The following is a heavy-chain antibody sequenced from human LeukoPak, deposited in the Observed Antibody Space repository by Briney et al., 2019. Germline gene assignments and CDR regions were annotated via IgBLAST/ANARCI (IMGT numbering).Heavy chain of an antibody. CDR1: GFTVSSNY. V-gene: IGHV3-53*01. D-gene: IGHD6-6*01. Sequence: GGSLRLSCAASGFTVSSNYMSWVRQAPGKGLEWVSVLYSGGGTYYADSVRDRFTISRDNSKNTLYLQMNSLRVEDTAVYYCAREGYSSSLGYWGQGTLVTVSS. CDR2: LYSGGGT. J-gene: IGHJ4*02. CDR3: AREGYSSSLGY.